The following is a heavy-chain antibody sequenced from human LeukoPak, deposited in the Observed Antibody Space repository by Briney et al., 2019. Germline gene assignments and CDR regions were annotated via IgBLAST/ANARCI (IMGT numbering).Heavy chain of an antibody. CDR2: ISGSGDT. CDR3: LSYCSSTSCYEVNWFDP. V-gene: IGHV3-23*01. CDR1: GFTFSSYA. D-gene: IGHD2-2*01. Sequence: GGSLRLSCAASGFTFSSYAMGWVRQAPGKGLEWVSAISGSGDTYYADSVKGRFTISRDNSKNTLYLQMNSLRAEDTAVYYCLSYCSSTSCYEVNWFDPWGQGTLVTVSS. J-gene: IGHJ5*02.